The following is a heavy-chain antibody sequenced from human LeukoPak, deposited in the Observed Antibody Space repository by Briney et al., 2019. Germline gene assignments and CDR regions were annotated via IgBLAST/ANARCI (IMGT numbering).Heavy chain of an antibody. CDR3: AKEEGEYWFGARRGYYYMDV. CDR2: ISYDGSNK. J-gene: IGHJ6*03. V-gene: IGHV3-30*18. CDR1: GFTFSSYG. Sequence: GGSLRLSCAASGFTFSSYGMHCVRQAPGKGLEGGAVISYDGSNKYYADSVKGRFTIYRDNSKNTLYLQMNSLRAEDTAVYYCAKEEGEYWFGARRGYYYMDVWGKGTTVTVSS. D-gene: IGHD3-10*01.